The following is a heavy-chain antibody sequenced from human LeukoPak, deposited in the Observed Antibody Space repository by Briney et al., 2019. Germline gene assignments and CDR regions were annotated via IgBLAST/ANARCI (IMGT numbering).Heavy chain of an antibody. Sequence: ASVKVSCKASGGTFSSYAISWVRQAPGQGLEWMGGIIPIFGTANYAHKFQGRVTITADEPTSTAYMELSSLRSEDTAVYYCARPRSVGAFDIWGQGTMVTVSS. V-gene: IGHV1-69*13. CDR2: IIPIFGTA. D-gene: IGHD4-23*01. CDR3: ARPRSVGAFDI. J-gene: IGHJ3*02. CDR1: GGTFSSYA.